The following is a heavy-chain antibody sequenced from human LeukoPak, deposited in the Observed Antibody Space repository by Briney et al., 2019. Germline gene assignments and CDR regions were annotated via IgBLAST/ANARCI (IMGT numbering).Heavy chain of an antibody. CDR2: IYHSGST. Sequence: SETLSLTCAVSGGSISSSNWWSWVRPPPGKGLEWIGEIYHSGSTNYNPSLKSRVTISVDKSKNQFSLKLSSVTAADTAVYYCAKSNGYGLIDIWGQGTMVTVSS. CDR1: GGSISSSNW. CDR3: AKSNGYGLIDI. J-gene: IGHJ3*02. D-gene: IGHD3-10*01. V-gene: IGHV4-4*02.